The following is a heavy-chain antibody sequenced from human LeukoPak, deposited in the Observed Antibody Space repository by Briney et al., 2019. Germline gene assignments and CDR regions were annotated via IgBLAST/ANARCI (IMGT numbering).Heavy chain of an antibody. CDR2: INHSGST. CDR3: ARGRGYCSSTSCYMPAGDIWFDP. CDR1: GGSFSGYY. Sequence: SETLSLTCAVYGGSFSGYYWSWIRQPPGKGLEWIGEINHSGSTNYNPSLKSRVTISVDTSKNQFSLKLSSVTAADTAVYYCARGRGYCSSTSCYMPAGDIWFDPWGQGTLVTVSS. D-gene: IGHD2-2*02. V-gene: IGHV4-34*01. J-gene: IGHJ5*02.